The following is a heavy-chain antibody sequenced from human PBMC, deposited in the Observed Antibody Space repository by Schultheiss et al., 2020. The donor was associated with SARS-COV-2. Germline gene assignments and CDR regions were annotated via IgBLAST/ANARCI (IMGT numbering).Heavy chain of an antibody. CDR2: IYYSGST. CDR1: GGSISSYY. J-gene: IGHJ4*02. Sequence: SETLSLTCTVPGGSISSYYWSWIRQPPGKGLEWIGYIYYSGSTNYNPSLKSRVTISVDTSKNQFSLKLSSVTAADTAVYYCARQYYYGSGTFDYWGQGTLVTVSS. V-gene: IGHV4-59*08. CDR3: ARQYYYGSGTFDY. D-gene: IGHD3-10*01.